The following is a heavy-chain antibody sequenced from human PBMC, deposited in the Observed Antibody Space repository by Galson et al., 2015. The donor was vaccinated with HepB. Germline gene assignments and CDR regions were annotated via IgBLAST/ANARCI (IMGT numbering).Heavy chain of an antibody. CDR1: GFSLSTSGVG. Sequence: PALVKPTQTLTLTCTFSGFSLSTSGVGVGWIRQPPGKALEWLALIYWDDDKRYSPSLKSRLTITKDTSKNQVVLTMTNMDPVDTATYYCAHSGDIVPMVYAHEWAFDIWGQGTMVTVSS. V-gene: IGHV2-5*02. CDR2: IYWDDDK. D-gene: IGHD2-8*01. J-gene: IGHJ3*02. CDR3: AHSGDIVPMVYAHEWAFDI.